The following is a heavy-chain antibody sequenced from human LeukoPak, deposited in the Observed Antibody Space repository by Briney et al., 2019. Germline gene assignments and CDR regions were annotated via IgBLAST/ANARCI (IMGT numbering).Heavy chain of an antibody. V-gene: IGHV4-61*02. CDR1: GGSISSGSYY. CDR3: GSGSYYNPFDY. CDR2: IYTSGST. D-gene: IGHD3-10*01. J-gene: IGHJ4*02. Sequence: PSQTLSLTCTVSGGSISSGSYYWSWIRQPAGKGLEWIGRIYTSGSTNYNPSLKSRVTISVDTSKNQFSLKLSSVTAADTAVYYCGSGSYYNPFDYWGQGTLVTVSS.